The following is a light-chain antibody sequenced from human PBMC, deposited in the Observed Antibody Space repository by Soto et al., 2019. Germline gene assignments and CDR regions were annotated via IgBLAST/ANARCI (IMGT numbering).Light chain of an antibody. CDR2: DAS. CDR1: QDITNH. Sequence: DIQMTQPPSSLSASVGDTVTITCQASQDITNHLNWYQHKPGKAPNLLIYDASHLETGVPSRFTGSGSGTYFTLTISSLQSEDIATYYCQKYDGVPQFGPGTRVDF. CDR3: QKYDGVPQ. J-gene: IGKJ3*01. V-gene: IGKV1-33*01.